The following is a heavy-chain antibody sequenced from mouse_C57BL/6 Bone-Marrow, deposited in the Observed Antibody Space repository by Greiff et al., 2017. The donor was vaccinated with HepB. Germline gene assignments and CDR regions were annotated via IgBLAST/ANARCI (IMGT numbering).Heavy chain of an antibody. Sequence: VQRVESGPELVKPGASVKISCKASGYAFSSSWMNWVKQRPGKGLEWIGRIYPGDGATNYNGKFKGKATLTADKSSSTAYMQLSSLTSEDSAVYFCARRPSFDYWGQGTTLTVSS. V-gene: IGHV1-82*01. CDR1: GYAFSSSW. J-gene: IGHJ2*01. CDR3: ARRPSFDY. CDR2: IYPGDGAT.